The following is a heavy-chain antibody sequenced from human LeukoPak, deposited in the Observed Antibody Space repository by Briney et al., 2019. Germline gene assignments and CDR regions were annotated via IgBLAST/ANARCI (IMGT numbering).Heavy chain of an antibody. Sequence: GESLKISCKGSGYSFISYWTGWVRQMPGKGLEWMGIIYPGDSDTRYSPSFQGQVTISADKSISTAYLQWSSLKASDTAMYYCARGYCSSTSCEDYWGQGTLVTVSS. CDR1: GYSFISYW. J-gene: IGHJ4*02. CDR2: IYPGDSDT. CDR3: ARGYCSSTSCEDY. V-gene: IGHV5-51*01. D-gene: IGHD2-2*01.